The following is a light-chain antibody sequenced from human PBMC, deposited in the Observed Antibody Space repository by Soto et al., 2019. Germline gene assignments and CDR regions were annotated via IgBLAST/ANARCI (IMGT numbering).Light chain of an antibody. CDR2: GAS. Sequence: DIVLTQSPATLSLSPGNRVTLSCRASQSVSSSYLAWYQQKPGQAPRLLIYGASSRATGIPDRFSGSGSGTDFTLTISRLEPEDFAVYYCQQYGSSPITFGQGTDWRL. CDR1: QSVSSSY. CDR3: QQYGSSPIT. J-gene: IGKJ5*01. V-gene: IGKV3-20*01.